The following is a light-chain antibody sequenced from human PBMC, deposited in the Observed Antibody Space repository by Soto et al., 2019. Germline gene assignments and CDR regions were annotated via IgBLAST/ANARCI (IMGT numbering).Light chain of an antibody. CDR2: DVS. J-gene: IGLJ2*01. V-gene: IGLV2-11*01. CDR1: SSDVGGYNY. CDR3: CSYVGRFVG. Sequence: QSALTQPRSVSGSPGQSVTISCTGTSSDVGGYNYVSWYQQHPGKAPKLMIYDVSKRPSGVPDRFSGSKSGNTASLTISGLQAEDEADYYCCSYVGRFVGFGGGTKVTVL.